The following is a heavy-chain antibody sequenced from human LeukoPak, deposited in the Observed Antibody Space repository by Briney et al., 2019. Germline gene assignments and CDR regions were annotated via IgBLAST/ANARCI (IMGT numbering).Heavy chain of an antibody. Sequence: PSETLSLTCTVSGDSISSSSYYRGRIRQPPGKGLEWIASIYYSGSTYYNPSLKSRVTISVDTSKNQFSLKLSSVTDADTAVYYCARQPPQIDYYDSTGYYQGAFDIWGQGTMVTVSS. J-gene: IGHJ3*02. CDR1: GDSISSSSYY. CDR2: IYYSGST. CDR3: ARQPPQIDYYDSTGYYQGAFDI. D-gene: IGHD3-22*01. V-gene: IGHV4-39*01.